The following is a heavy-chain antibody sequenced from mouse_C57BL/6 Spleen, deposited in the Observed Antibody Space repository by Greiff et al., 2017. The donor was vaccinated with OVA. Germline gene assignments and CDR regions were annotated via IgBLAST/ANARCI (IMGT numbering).Heavy chain of an antibody. CDR1: GFTFSDYY. D-gene: IGHD1-2*01. J-gene: IGHJ4*01. Sequence: VQVVESAGGLVQPGSSMKLSCTASGFTFSDYYMAWVRQVPEKGLEWVANINYDGSSTYYLDSLKSRFIISRDNAKNILYLQMSSLKSEDTATYYCARDTGGNYGWAMDYWGQGTSVTVSS. CDR3: ARDTGGNYGWAMDY. V-gene: IGHV5-16*01. CDR2: INYDGSST.